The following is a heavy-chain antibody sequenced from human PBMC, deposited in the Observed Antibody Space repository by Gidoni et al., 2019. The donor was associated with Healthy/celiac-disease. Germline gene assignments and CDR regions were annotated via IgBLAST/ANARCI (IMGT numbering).Heavy chain of an antibody. J-gene: IGHJ4*02. CDR2: VIPIFGTA. V-gene: IGHV1-69*01. D-gene: IGHD2-15*01. Sequence: LGWMGGVIPIFGTANYAQKFQGRVTITADESTSTAYMELSSLGSEDAAVYYCAGDGGTGCCSGGSCYPFDYWGQGTLVTVSS. CDR3: AGDGGTGCCSGGSCYPFDY.